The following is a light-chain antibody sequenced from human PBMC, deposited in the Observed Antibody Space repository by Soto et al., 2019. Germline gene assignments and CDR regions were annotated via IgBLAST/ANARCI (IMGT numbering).Light chain of an antibody. V-gene: IGLV2-14*01. CDR2: EVS. Sequence: QSVLAQPASVSGSPGQSITISCTGTSSDVGNYKYVSWYQQHPGKAPKLMIYEVSNRPSGVSNRFSGSKSGNTASLTISGLQAEDQTDYYCSSYTSSSFVVFGGGTKVTVL. CDR1: SSDVGNYKY. J-gene: IGLJ2*01. CDR3: SSYTSSSFVV.